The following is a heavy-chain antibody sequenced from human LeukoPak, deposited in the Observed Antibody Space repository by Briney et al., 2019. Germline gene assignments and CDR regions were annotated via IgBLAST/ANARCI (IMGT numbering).Heavy chain of an antibody. J-gene: IGHJ4*02. Sequence: GGSRRLSCAVSGLTVSTNYMTWVRRAPGKGLECVSVIYGGGSTYYADSVKGRFTISRDNSKNTLYLQMNSLRAEDTAVYYCAGGGSCYGRTYWGQGTLVTVSS. V-gene: IGHV3-66*02. CDR1: GLTVSTNY. CDR2: IYGGGST. D-gene: IGHD2-15*01. CDR3: AGGGSCYGRTY.